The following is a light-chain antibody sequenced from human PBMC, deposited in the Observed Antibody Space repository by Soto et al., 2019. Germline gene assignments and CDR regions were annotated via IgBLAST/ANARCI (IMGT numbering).Light chain of an antibody. CDR3: SSYTTSNTRQIV. V-gene: IGLV2-14*03. CDR1: SSEVSGYNY. J-gene: IGLJ1*01. Sequence: QSALTQPASVSGSPGQSITISCTGTSSEVSGYNYVSWYQHHPGKAPKLLIYDVSNRPSGISNRFSGSKSDNTASLTISGLQPEDEADYYCSSYTTSNTRQIVFGTGTKVTVL. CDR2: DVS.